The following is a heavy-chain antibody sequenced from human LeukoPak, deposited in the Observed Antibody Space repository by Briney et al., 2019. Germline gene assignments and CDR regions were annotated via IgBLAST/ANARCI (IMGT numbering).Heavy chain of an antibody. D-gene: IGHD3-10*01. CDR2: ISYDGSNK. Sequence: GGSLRLSCAASGFTFSSYGMHWVRQAPGKGLEWVAVISYDGSNKYYADPVKGRFTISRDNSKNTLYLQMNSLRAEDTAVYYCAKDRIRMVRGVIHYYYYGMDVWGKGTTVTVSS. J-gene: IGHJ6*04. CDR3: AKDRIRMVRGVIHYYYYGMDV. CDR1: GFTFSSYG. V-gene: IGHV3-30*18.